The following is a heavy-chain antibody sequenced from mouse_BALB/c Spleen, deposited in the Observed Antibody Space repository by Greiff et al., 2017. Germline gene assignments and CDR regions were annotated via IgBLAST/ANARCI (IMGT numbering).Heavy chain of an antibody. CDR2: ISSGGSYT. CDR1: GFTFSSYA. V-gene: IGHV5-9-4*01. CDR3: ARDKDYGSSPAWFAY. J-gene: IGHJ3*01. D-gene: IGHD1-1*01. Sequence: EVKLMESGGGLVKPGGSLKLSCAASGFTFSSYAMSWVRQSPEKRLEWVAEISSGGSYTYYPDTVTGRFTISRDNAKNTLYLEMSSLRSEDTAMYYCARDKDYGSSPAWFAYWGQGTLVTVSA.